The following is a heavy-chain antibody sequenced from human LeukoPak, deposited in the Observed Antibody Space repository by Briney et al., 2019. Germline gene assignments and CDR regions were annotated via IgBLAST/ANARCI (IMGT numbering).Heavy chain of an antibody. CDR3: AKDHLSGWPRAAFDI. CDR1: GFTFSSYA. Sequence: PGGSLRLSCAASGFTFSSYAMSWVRRGPGKGLEWVSTIGGSDYSTYYADFVRGRFTISRDNSKNTLYLQMNSLRAEDTAVYYCAKDHLSGWPRAAFDIWGQGTMVTVSS. V-gene: IGHV3-23*01. J-gene: IGHJ3*02. D-gene: IGHD6-19*01. CDR2: IGGSDYST.